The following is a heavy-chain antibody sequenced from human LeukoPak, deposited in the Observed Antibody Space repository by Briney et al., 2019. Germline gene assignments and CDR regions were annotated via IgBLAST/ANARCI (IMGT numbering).Heavy chain of an antibody. CDR2: ISGSGSTI. V-gene: IGHV3-48*03. CDR1: GFTFSSYE. D-gene: IGHD6-19*01. Sequence: GGSLRLSCAASGFTFSSYEMNWVRQAPGKGLEWVSYISGSGSTIYYADSVKGRFTISRDNAKNSLYLQMNSLRAEDTAVYYCAKDRDLRYAQWLFDYWGQGTLVTASS. CDR3: AKDRDLRYAQWLFDY. J-gene: IGHJ4*02.